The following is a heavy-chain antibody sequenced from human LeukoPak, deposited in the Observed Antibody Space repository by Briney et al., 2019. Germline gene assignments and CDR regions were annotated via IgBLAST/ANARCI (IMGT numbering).Heavy chain of an antibody. D-gene: IGHD6-19*01. Sequence: SETLSLTCTVSGGSISSSSYYLGWIRQPPGKGLEWIGGIYYSGSTYYNPSLKSRVTISVDTSKNQFSLKLSSVTGADTAVYYCAGERGEEYSSGWYKRNYFDNWGQGIRVTVSS. V-gene: IGHV4-39*07. J-gene: IGHJ4*02. CDR2: IYYSGST. CDR3: AGERGEEYSSGWYKRNYFDN. CDR1: GGSISSSSYY.